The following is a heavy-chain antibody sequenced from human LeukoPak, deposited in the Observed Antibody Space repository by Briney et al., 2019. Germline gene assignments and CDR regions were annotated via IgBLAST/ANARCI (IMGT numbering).Heavy chain of an antibody. CDR2: ISGSAVNT. D-gene: IGHD6-19*01. Sequence: GGSLRLSCAASGFTFSDYAMSWVRQAPGKGLEWVSGISGSAVNTWYADSVKGRFTISRDNSKNTVYLQMNSLRAEDTAEYYCAKKGGSGWLLYFDHWGQGALVTVSS. V-gene: IGHV3-23*01. CDR1: GFTFSDYA. CDR3: AKKGGSGWLLYFDH. J-gene: IGHJ4*02.